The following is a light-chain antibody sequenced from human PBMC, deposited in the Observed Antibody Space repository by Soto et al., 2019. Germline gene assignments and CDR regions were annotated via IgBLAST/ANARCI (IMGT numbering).Light chain of an antibody. V-gene: IGLV1-47*02. CDR2: SNY. CDR3: AAWDDSLSGPL. J-gene: IGLJ2*01. Sequence: QSALTQPPSASGTPGQRVTISCSGGTSNIGSNYVYWYQQLPGTAPKLLIYSNYLRPSGVPDRFSGSKSGTSASLAISGLRSEDEADYYCAAWDDSLSGPLFGGGTKVTVL. CDR1: TSNIGSNY.